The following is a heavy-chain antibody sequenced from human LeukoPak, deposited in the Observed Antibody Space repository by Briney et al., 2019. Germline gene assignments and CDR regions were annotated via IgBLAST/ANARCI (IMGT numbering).Heavy chain of an antibody. D-gene: IGHD5/OR15-5a*01. J-gene: IGHJ4*02. Sequence: GGSLRLSCAASGFTFSSYSMNWVRQAPGKGLEWVAVISYDGSNKYYADSVKGRFTISRDNSKNTLYLQVNSLRAEDTAVYYCAKSNYFDYWGQGTLVTVSS. CDR3: AKSNYFDY. CDR1: GFTFSSYS. CDR2: ISYDGSNK. V-gene: IGHV3-30*18.